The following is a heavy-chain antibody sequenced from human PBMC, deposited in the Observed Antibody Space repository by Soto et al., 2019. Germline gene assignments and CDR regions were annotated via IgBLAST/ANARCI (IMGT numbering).Heavy chain of an antibody. CDR1: GYTFTSYG. Sequence: QVQLVRSGAEVKKPGASVKVSCKASGYTFTSYGISWVRQAPGQGLEWMGWISAYNGNTNYAQKLQGRVTMTTDTSTSTAYMELRSLRSDDTAVYYCASFSIAATDPYGMDVWGQGTTVTVSS. D-gene: IGHD6-13*01. CDR2: ISAYNGNT. CDR3: ASFSIAATDPYGMDV. V-gene: IGHV1-18*01. J-gene: IGHJ6*02.